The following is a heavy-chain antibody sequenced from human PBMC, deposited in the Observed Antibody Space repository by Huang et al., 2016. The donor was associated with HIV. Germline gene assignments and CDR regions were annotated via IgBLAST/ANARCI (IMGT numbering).Heavy chain of an antibody. V-gene: IGHV3-23*01. Sequence: EVKLLESGGGLVQPGGSLRLSCAASGLSFSSFGMSWVRQAPGKGLQGISGISGSGDMTSYADSVKGRFTISRDNSKNTLFLHMKSLRVEDTAVYYCAKDVWAASDADAFDVWGQGTVVSVS. CDR3: AKDVWAASDADAFDV. CDR2: ISGSGDMT. CDR1: GLSFSSFG. D-gene: IGHD2-8*01. J-gene: IGHJ3*01.